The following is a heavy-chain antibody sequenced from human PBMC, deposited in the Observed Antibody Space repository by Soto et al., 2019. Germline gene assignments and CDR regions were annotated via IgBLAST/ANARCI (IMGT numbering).Heavy chain of an antibody. CDR1: GFTFGGYV. CDR3: TRDMVGATGIDY. D-gene: IGHD3-10*01. J-gene: IGHJ4*02. CDR2: VRKYGYGGTT. Sequence: PGGSLSLSCTASGFTFGGYVMVWFRQAPGKGKGWVGFVRKYGYGGTTEYAASVKGRFRIVRDDAKNIAYLQMNSLNTEDAALYYCTRDMVGATGIDYRGQGTLVTVSS. V-gene: IGHV3-49*03.